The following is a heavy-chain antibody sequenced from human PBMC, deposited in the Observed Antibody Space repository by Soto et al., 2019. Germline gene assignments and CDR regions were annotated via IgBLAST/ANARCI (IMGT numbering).Heavy chain of an antibody. CDR2: IYYSGST. J-gene: IGHJ6*02. CDR1: GGSISSGDYY. V-gene: IGHV4-30-4*01. Sequence: TSETLSLTCTVSGGSISSGDYYWSWIRQPPGKGLEWIGYIYYSGSTYYNPSLKSRVTISVDTSKNQFSLKLSSVTAADTAVYYCARMGMRRHGMDVWGQGTTVTVSS. D-gene: IGHD6-25*01. CDR3: ARMGMRRHGMDV.